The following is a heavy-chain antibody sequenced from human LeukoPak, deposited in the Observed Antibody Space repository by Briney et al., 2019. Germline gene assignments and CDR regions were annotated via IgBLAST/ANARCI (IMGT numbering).Heavy chain of an antibody. J-gene: IGHJ3*02. D-gene: IGHD3-22*01. Sequence: PGESLRLSCAASGFTFSKYWMTWARQAPGKGLEWVANIRGDGSVKYLLDSVKGRFTISRDNVKNSLSLEMNNLRAEDTAVYYCSRDANYYDSSRHYFDAFDIWGQGTMVTVSS. CDR2: IRGDGSVK. V-gene: IGHV3-7*01. CDR3: SRDANYYDSSRHYFDAFDI. CDR1: GFTFSKYW.